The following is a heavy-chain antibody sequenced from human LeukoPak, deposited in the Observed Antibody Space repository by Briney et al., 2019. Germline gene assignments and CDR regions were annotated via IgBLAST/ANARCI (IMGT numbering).Heavy chain of an antibody. D-gene: IGHD2-21*02. V-gene: IGHV3-33*08. J-gene: IGHJ5*02. Sequence: GGSLRLSCAAPGFTFSSYGMHWVRQAPGKGLEWVAVIWYDGSNKYYADSVKGRFTISRDNSKNTLYLQMNSLRAEDTAVYYCARDYCGGDCYPTTWGQGTLVTVSS. CDR2: IWYDGSNK. CDR1: GFTFSSYG. CDR3: ARDYCGGDCYPTT.